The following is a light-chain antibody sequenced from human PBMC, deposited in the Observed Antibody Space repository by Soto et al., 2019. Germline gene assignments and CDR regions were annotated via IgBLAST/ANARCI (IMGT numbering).Light chain of an antibody. V-gene: IGKV3-15*01. Sequence: EIVMTQSPATLSVSPGERATLSCTASQSVSHSLAWYQQKPGQAPRLLIYGASTRATGIPARFSGSGSGTEFTLTISSLQSEDFAVYYCQQYNNWPMTFGQGTKVEIK. J-gene: IGKJ1*01. CDR2: GAS. CDR3: QQYNNWPMT. CDR1: QSVSHS.